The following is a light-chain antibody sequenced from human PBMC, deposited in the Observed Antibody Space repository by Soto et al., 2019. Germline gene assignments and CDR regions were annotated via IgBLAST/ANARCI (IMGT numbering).Light chain of an antibody. CDR3: GSWDSSLSAYV. V-gene: IGLV1-51*01. CDR1: SSNIGCNS. Sequence: TQPPSVSAAPGQKVTIACSGSSSNIGCNSVSWYQQLPGTAPKLLIYDDNKRPSGIPDRFSGSKSGTSATLGITGFQTGDEADYYCGSWDSSLSAYVFGTGTKVTVL. CDR2: DDN. J-gene: IGLJ1*01.